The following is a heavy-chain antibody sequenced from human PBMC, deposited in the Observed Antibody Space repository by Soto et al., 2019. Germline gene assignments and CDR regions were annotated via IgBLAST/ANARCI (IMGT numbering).Heavy chain of an antibody. CDR1: GFTFKIYC. V-gene: IGHV3-21*06. Sequence: EVRLVESGGGLVKPGGSLRLSCAASGFTFKIYCMNWVRQAPGKGREWVSSITRSSGYISYADSVKGRFTISRDDDKNSVYLQMNSLRADDTAVYYCARADYGDYPHGGDAFDIWGQGTAVSVSS. CDR3: ARADYGDYPHGGDAFDI. J-gene: IGHJ3*02. D-gene: IGHD4-17*01. CDR2: ITRSSGYI.